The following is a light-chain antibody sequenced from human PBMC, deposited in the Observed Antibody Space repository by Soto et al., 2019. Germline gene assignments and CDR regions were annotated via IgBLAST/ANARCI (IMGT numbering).Light chain of an antibody. J-gene: IGKJ3*01. V-gene: IGKV3-11*01. CDR2: YAS. CDR3: QQRSDWPLFT. Sequence: EIVLTQSPATLSLSPGERATLSCRASQSVSSYLAWYQQKPRQAPRLLIYYASNRSTGIPARFSGSGSGTYFTLTLSSLEPEDFAVYYCQQRSDWPLFTFGPGTKVDIK. CDR1: QSVSSY.